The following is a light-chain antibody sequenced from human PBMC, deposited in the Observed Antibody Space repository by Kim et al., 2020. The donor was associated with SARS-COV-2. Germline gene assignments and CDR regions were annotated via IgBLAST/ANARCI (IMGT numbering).Light chain of an antibody. J-gene: IGKJ1*01. CDR3: QQSYSTLGT. CDR1: QSINKS. CDR2: AAS. V-gene: IGKV1-39*01. Sequence: ASVGDRVTITCRASQSINKSLNWYQQKPGKAPKLLIYAASSLQSGVPSRCSGSGSGTDFTLTISSLQPEDFATYYCQQSYSTLGTFGQGTKVDIK.